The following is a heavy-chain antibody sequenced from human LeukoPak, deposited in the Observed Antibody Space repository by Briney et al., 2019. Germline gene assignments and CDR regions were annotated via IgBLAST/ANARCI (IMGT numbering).Heavy chain of an antibody. V-gene: IGHV3-7*01. D-gene: IGHD6-6*01. J-gene: IGHJ6*03. CDR3: ARPEMPLWEQLAYYYYMDV. CDR2: IKEDGSEK. Sequence: PGGSLRLSCAASGFTFSSYWMSRVRQVPGKGLEWVANIKEDGSEKYYVDSVKGRFTISRDNAKNSLYLQMNSLRAEDTAVYYCARPEMPLWEQLAYYYYMDVWGKGTTVTVSS. CDR1: GFTFSSYW.